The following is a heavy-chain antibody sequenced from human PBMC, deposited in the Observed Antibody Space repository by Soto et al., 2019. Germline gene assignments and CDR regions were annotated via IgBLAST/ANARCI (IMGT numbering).Heavy chain of an antibody. CDR3: AIAKSQRGYSGYDPFDY. CDR1: VVSFSGYY. J-gene: IGHJ4*02. Sequence: SETLSLTCAFYVVSFSGYYWSCIRHPPGKGLEWIGEINHSGSTNYNPSLKSRVTISVDTSKNQFSLKLSSVTAADTAVYYCAIAKSQRGYSGYDPFDYWGQGTLVTVSS. CDR2: INHSGST. D-gene: IGHD5-12*01. V-gene: IGHV4-34*01.